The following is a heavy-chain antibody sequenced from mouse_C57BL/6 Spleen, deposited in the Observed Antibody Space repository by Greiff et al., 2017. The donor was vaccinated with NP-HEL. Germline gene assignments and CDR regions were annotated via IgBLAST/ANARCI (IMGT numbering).Heavy chain of an antibody. V-gene: IGHV5-4*01. Sequence: EVMLVESGGGLVKPGGSLKLSCAASGFTFSSYAMSWVRQTPEKRLEWVATISDGGSYTYYPATVKGRFTISRDNAKNNLYLQMCDLKSEETAMYDGARDGGFAYWGQGTLVTVSA. CDR1: GFTFSSYA. J-gene: IGHJ3*01. CDR2: ISDGGSYT. CDR3: ARDGGFAY.